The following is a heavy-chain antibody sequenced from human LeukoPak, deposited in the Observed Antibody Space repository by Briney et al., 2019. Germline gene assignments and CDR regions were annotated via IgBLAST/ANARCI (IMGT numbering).Heavy chain of an antibody. J-gene: IGHJ4*02. CDR3: ARSRIFGVVISPAYFDY. V-gene: IGHV4-31*03. Sequence: PSETLSLTCTVSGGSISSGGYYWSWIRQHPGKGLEWIGYIYYSGSTYYNPSLKSRVTISVDTSKNQFSLKLSSVTAADTAVYYCARSRIFGVVISPAYFDYWGQGTLVTVSS. CDR1: GGSISSGGYY. D-gene: IGHD3-3*01. CDR2: IYYSGST.